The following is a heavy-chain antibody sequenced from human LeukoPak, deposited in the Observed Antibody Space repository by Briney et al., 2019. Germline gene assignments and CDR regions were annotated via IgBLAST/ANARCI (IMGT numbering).Heavy chain of an antibody. CDR1: GGTFSSYA. J-gene: IGHJ4*02. Sequence: GASVKVSCKASGGTFSSYAISWVRQAPGQGLEWMGRIIPIFGTANYAQKFQGRVMITTDESTSTAYMELSSLRSEDTAVYYCAPDSYYYDSSSGWGQGTLVTVSS. V-gene: IGHV1-69*05. CDR2: IIPIFGTA. D-gene: IGHD3-22*01. CDR3: APDSYYYDSSSG.